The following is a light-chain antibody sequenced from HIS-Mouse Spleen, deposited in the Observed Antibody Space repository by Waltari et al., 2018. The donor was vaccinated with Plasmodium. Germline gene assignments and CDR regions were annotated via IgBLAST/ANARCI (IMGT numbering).Light chain of an antibody. CDR3: QAWDSSVV. J-gene: IGLJ2*01. V-gene: IGLV3-1*01. Sequence: SYELTQPPSVSVSPGQTASITCSGDKLGDKYACWYQQKPGQSPVLVIYQESKRPSGIPARFSGSNSGNTATLTISGTQAMDEADYYCQAWDSSVVFGGGTKLTVL. CDR2: QES. CDR1: KLGDKY.